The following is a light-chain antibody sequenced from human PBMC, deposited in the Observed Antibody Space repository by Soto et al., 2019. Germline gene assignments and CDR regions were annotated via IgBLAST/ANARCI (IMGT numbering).Light chain of an antibody. CDR1: QGISSA. Sequence: AIQLTQSPSSLCASVGDRVTITCRASQGISSALAWYQQKPGKAPKLLIYDASSLESGVPSRFSGSGSGTDFTLTISSLQSEDFAVYYCQQYSKWPITFGQGTRREIK. CDR3: QQYSKWPIT. CDR2: DAS. V-gene: IGKV1D-13*01. J-gene: IGKJ5*01.